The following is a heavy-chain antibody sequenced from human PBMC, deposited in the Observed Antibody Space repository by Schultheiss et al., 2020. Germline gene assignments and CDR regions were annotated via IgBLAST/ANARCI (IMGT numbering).Heavy chain of an antibody. Sequence: GGSLRLSCAASGFTFSNAWMNWVRQAPGKGLEWVANIKQDGSEKYYVDSVKGRFTISRDNSKNTLYLQMNSLRAEDTAVYYCARDGPSYYYYGMDVWGQGTTVT. CDR1: GFTFSNAW. CDR3: ARDGPSYYYYGMDV. V-gene: IGHV3-7*03. CDR2: IKQDGSEK. J-gene: IGHJ6*02.